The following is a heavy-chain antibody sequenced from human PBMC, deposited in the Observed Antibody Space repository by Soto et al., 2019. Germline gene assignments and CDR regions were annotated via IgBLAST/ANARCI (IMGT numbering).Heavy chain of an antibody. Sequence: EVQLVESGGGLVQPGGSLRLSCAASGFSFSTYSMNWVRQAPGKGLEWVSYISSRSYTIYYLDSVKGRFTISSDNAKSSLYLQMNSLRDEDTSVYYCARGGSSSDNGMDVWGQWTTVTVSS. CDR3: ARGGSSSDNGMDV. CDR1: GFSFSTYS. D-gene: IGHD6-6*01. V-gene: IGHV3-48*02. CDR2: ISSRSYTI. J-gene: IGHJ6*02.